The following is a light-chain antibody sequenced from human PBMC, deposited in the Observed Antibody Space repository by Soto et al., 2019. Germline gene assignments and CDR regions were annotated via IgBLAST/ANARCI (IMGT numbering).Light chain of an antibody. CDR2: AAS. CDR1: QSITNY. CDR3: QQSYSTPWT. V-gene: IGKV1-39*01. Sequence: DIQMTQSPSSLSASVGDRVTITCRASQSITNYLNWYQQKPGKAPKLLIYAASSLQSGVPSRFSCSRSRTDFTLSNSRLQPEEFATYYCQQSYSTPWTFGHGTKVEIK. J-gene: IGKJ1*01.